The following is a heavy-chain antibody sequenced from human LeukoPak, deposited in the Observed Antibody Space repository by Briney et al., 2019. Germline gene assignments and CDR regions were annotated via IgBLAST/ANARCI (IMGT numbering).Heavy chain of an antibody. D-gene: IGHD6-13*01. V-gene: IGHV4-34*01. Sequence: SETLFLTCAVYGGSFSGYYWSWIRQPPGKGLEWIGEINHSGSTNYNPSLKSRVTISVDTSKSQFSLKLSSVTAADTAVYFCARGGIVTAGTKWLNYWGQGTPVTVSS. CDR3: ARGGIVTAGTKWLNY. CDR2: INHSGST. CDR1: GGSFSGYY. J-gene: IGHJ4*02.